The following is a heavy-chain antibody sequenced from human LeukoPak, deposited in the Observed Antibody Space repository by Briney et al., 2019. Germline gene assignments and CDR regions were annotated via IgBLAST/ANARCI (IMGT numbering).Heavy chain of an antibody. D-gene: IGHD4-11*01. CDR3: ARAIKGSAMTTVTTSELSGYYYMDV. CDR2: VNDSGGT. J-gene: IGHJ6*03. V-gene: IGHV4-34*01. Sequence: TSETLSLTCAVYIDSFTNYYWNWIRQTPGKGLEWIGEVNDSGGTNINSSLKSRVTISVDTSKNQFSLKLSSVTAADTALYYCARAIKGSAMTTVTTSELSGYYYMDVWGKGATVTVSS. CDR1: IDSFTNYY.